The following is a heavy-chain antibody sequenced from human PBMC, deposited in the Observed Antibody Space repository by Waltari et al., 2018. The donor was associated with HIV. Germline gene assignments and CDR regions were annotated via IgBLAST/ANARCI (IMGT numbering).Heavy chain of an antibody. D-gene: IGHD3-9*01. CDR3: ARHYAWFDILTGSPPTYSFDS. V-gene: IGHV4-39*01. CDR1: GASISSRTYY. Sequence: QLKLLQSGPRLVKPSETLSLTCSVSGASISSRTYYWGWIRQPPGKGLQYLGSMYYSGSTYYNPSLNIRLTLSAATSKNQFSLRLNSVTAADTAVYYCARHYAWFDILTGSPPTYSFDSWGPGSLVTVS. CDR2: MYYSGST. J-gene: IGHJ4*02.